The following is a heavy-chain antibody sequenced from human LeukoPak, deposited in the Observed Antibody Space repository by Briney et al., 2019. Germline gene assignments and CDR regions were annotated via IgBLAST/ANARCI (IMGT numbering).Heavy chain of an antibody. V-gene: IGHV4-4*07. D-gene: IGHD2-2*01. CDR1: GRYISSYY. CDR3: ARASPRYCSSTSCYGNWFYP. J-gene: IGHJ5*02. CDR2: IYTSGST. Sequence: KASETLSLTCTVSGRYISSYYWGWIRQPHGKGLEWIGRIYTSGSTNYHPSLKSRVTMSVDTSKNQFSLKLTSVTAADTAVYYCARASPRYCSSTSCYGNWFYPWGQGTLVTVSS.